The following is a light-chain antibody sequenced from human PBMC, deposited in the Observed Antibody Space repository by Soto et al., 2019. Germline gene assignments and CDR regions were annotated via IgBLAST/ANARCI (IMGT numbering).Light chain of an antibody. Sequence: EIVLTQSPGTLSLSPGERATLSCRASQSISSTYLAWYQQKPGQAPRLLIYDASSRATGIPDRFSGSASGTDFTLTISRLEPEDFAVYFCQHYGISRTFGQGTKVEIK. V-gene: IGKV3-20*01. CDR1: QSISSTY. CDR2: DAS. CDR3: QHYGISRT. J-gene: IGKJ1*01.